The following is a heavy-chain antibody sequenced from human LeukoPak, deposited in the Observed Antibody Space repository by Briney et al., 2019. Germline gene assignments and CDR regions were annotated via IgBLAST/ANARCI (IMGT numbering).Heavy chain of an antibody. CDR1: GFTFSSYG. Sequence: GGSLRLSCAASGFTFSSYGMHWVRQAPGKGPEWVAFIRYDGSNKYYGDSVKGRFTISRDNSKNTLYLQMNSLRAEDTAVYYCAKGFYGDYGDAFDIWGQGTMVTVSS. CDR2: IRYDGSNK. D-gene: IGHD4-17*01. CDR3: AKGFYGDYGDAFDI. J-gene: IGHJ3*02. V-gene: IGHV3-30*02.